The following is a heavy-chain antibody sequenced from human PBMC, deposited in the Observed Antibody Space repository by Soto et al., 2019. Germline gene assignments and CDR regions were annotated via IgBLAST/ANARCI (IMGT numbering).Heavy chain of an antibody. CDR1: GGTFGSYA. D-gene: IGHD3-22*01. V-gene: IGHV1-69*13. Sequence: ASVKVSCKASGGTFGSYAISCVRQAPGQGLEWMGGIIPIFGTANYAQKFQGRVTITADESTSTAYMELSSLRSEDTAVYYCAREYYYDSSGYYYFVPHAFDIWGQGTMVTVSS. J-gene: IGHJ3*02. CDR2: IIPIFGTA. CDR3: AREYYYDSSGYYYFVPHAFDI.